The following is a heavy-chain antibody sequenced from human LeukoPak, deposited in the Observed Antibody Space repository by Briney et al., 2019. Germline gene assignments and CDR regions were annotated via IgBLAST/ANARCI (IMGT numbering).Heavy chain of an antibody. D-gene: IGHD2-15*01. CDR3: ARGRYCSGGSCYFFDY. V-gene: IGHV4-30-4*01. CDR2: IYYSGST. Sequence: SETLSLTCTVSGGSISSGDYYWSWIRQPPGKGLEWIGYIYYSGSTYCNPSLKSRVTISVDTSKNQFSLKLSSVTAADTAVYYCARGRYCSGGSCYFFDYWGQGTLVTVSS. J-gene: IGHJ4*02. CDR1: GGSISSGDYY.